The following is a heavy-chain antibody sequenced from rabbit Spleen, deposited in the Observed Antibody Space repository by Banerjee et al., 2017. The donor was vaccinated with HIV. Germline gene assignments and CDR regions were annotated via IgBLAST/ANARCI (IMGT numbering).Heavy chain of an antibody. Sequence: QSLEESGGDLVKPGASLTLTCTASGVSFTSNYYMCWVRQAPGKGLEWIACIDTSSSGFTYFASWAKGRFTISKTSSTTVTLQVTSLTAADTATYFCARDSGTSFSSYGMDLWGPGTLVTVS. V-gene: IGHV1S40*01. J-gene: IGHJ6*01. D-gene: IGHD8-1*01. CDR1: GVSFTSNYY. CDR2: IDTSSSGFT. CDR3: ARDSGTSFSSYGMDL.